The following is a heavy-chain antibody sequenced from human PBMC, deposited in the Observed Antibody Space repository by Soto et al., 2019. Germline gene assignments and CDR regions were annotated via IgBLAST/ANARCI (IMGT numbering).Heavy chain of an antibody. CDR1: GYTFTGYY. CDR3: ARPTGYQLPPMDV. CDR2: INPNSGGT. D-gene: IGHD2-2*01. Sequence: GASVKVSCKASGYTFTGYYIHWVRQAPGQGLEWMGWINPNSGGTNYAQKFQGRVTMARDTSISTAYTELSSLRSDDTAVYYCARPTGYQLPPMDVWGQGTTVTVSS. V-gene: IGHV1-2*02. J-gene: IGHJ6*02.